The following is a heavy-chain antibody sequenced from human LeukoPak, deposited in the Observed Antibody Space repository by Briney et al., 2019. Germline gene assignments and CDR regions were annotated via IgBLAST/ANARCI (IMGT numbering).Heavy chain of an antibody. D-gene: IGHD2-21*02. CDR3: ARHGHHGDHDY. J-gene: IGHJ4*02. V-gene: IGHV4-39*01. CDR2: IYYSGST. CDR1: GGSISSYY. Sequence: SETLSLTCTVSGGSISSYYWGWIRQPPGKGLEWIGSIYYSGSTYYNPSLKSRVTISVDTSKNQFSLKLTSVTAADTAVYYCARHGHHGDHDYWGQGTLVTVSS.